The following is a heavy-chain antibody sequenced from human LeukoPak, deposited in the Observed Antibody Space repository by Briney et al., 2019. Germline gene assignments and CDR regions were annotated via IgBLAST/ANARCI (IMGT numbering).Heavy chain of an antibody. CDR1: GYTFTSYG. V-gene: IGHV1-8*02. Sequence: ASVKVSCKASGYTFTSYGISWVRQATGQGLEWMGWMNPNSGNTGYAQKFQDRVTMTRNTSITTAYMELSSLTSEDTAVYYCARVTRGGSMFDPWGQGTLVTVSS. D-gene: IGHD3-10*01. CDR2: MNPNSGNT. CDR3: ARVTRGGSMFDP. J-gene: IGHJ5*02.